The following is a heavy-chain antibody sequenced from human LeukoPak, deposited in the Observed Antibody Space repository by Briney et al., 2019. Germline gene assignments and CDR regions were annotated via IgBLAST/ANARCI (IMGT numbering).Heavy chain of an antibody. CDR1: GFTFSSYA. V-gene: IGHV3-23*01. CDR2: ISGSGGST. CDR3: AKDPSGYGYNWFDP. Sequence: PGGSLRLSCAASGFTFSSYAMSWVRQAPGKGLEWVSAISGSGGSTYYADSVKGRFTISRDNSKNTLYLQMNSLRAEDTAAYYCAKDPSGYGYNWFDPWGQGTLVTVSS. D-gene: IGHD3-3*01. J-gene: IGHJ5*02.